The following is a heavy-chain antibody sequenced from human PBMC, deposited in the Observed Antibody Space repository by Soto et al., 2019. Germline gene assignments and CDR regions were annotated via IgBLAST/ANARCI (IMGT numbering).Heavy chain of an antibody. D-gene: IGHD6-6*01. CDR2: IYYSGST. CDR3: ARAGHSSSSEGANWFDP. Sequence: QVQLQESGPGLWRPSKTLPFTGTVLVGSTGRGGTSWTWIRRHPGKARGGIGYIYYSGSTYFNPSLKSRLTIAVDTSKNQFSLQLSSVTAADTAVYYCARAGHSSSSEGANWFDPWGQGTLVTVSS. J-gene: IGHJ5*02. CDR1: VGSTGRGGTS. V-gene: IGHV4-31*03.